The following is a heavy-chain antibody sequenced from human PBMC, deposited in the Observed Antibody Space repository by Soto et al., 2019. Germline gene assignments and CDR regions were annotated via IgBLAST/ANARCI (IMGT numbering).Heavy chain of an antibody. V-gene: IGHV4-39*01. CDR2: MYYSGTT. D-gene: IGHD3-16*01. Sequence: QLQLQESGQGLVKPSETLSLTCTVSGGSISSSSYFWGWIRQPPGNGLESIGSMYYSGTTYYTPSLKTRATISVDTSKTQCSLKLSSVTAADTAVSYCARHWERTTRSLNWFDPWVPGTLVTVSS. J-gene: IGHJ5*02. CDR1: GGSISSSSYF. CDR3: ARHWERTTRSLNWFDP.